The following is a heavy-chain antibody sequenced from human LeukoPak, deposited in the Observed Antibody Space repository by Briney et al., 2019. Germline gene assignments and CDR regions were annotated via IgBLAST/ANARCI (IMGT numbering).Heavy chain of an antibody. CDR2: ISSSSSYI. CDR3: VRDCSAGSCYSDNVF. V-gene: IGHV3-21*01. Sequence: GGSLRLSCAASGFTFSSYSMNWVRQAPGKGLEWVSSISSSSSYIYYADSVKGRFTISRDKAKNSLYLQMNSLRAEDTAVYYCVRDCSAGSCYSDNVFWGQGTLVTVSS. J-gene: IGHJ4*02. D-gene: IGHD2-15*01. CDR1: GFTFSSYS.